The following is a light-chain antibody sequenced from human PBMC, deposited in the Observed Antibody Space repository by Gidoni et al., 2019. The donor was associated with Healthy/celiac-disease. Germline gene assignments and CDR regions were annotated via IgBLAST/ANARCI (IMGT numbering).Light chain of an antibody. J-gene: IGKJ1*01. CDR2: AAS. V-gene: IGKV1-39*01. Sequence: DHQMTQSPSSLAASVGDRVTITRRASQSISSYLNWYQQKPGKAPKLLIYAASSLQSGVPSRFSGSGSGTYFTLTISSLQPEDFATYYCQQSYSTPWTFGQGTKVEIK. CDR1: QSISSY. CDR3: QQSYSTPWT.